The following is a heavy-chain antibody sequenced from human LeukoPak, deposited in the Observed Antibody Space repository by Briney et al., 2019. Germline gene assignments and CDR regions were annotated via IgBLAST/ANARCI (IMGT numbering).Heavy chain of an antibody. Sequence: SETLSLTCAVSGYSLSSGYYWGWIRQPPGKELEWIGSIYQSGNSYQKSSLKSRLTLSVDTSKNHFSLKVRSVTAADPAVYYCARSPSRYNWNFDYWGQGILVIVSS. J-gene: IGHJ4*02. V-gene: IGHV4-38-2*01. CDR2: IYQSGNS. CDR1: GYSLSSGYY. D-gene: IGHD1-20*01. CDR3: ARSPSRYNWNFDY.